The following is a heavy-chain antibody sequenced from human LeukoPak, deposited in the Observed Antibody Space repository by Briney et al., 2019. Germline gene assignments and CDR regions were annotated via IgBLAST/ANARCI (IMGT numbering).Heavy chain of an antibody. Sequence: GGSLRLSCAASGFTFSDYYMSWIRQAPGKGLEWVSYISSSGSTIYYADSVKGRFTVSRDNAQNSLHLQMNSLRAEDTAVYYCAGALEGGDYGDYEGGYYFDYWGQGTLVTVSS. CDR3: AGALEGGDYGDYEGGYYFDY. V-gene: IGHV3-11*01. D-gene: IGHD4-17*01. CDR1: GFTFSDYY. J-gene: IGHJ4*02. CDR2: ISSSGSTI.